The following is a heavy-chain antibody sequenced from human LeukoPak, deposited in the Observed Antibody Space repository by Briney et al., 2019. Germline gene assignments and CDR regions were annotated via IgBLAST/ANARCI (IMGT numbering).Heavy chain of an antibody. CDR2: FDPEDGEP. D-gene: IGHD1-1*01. Sequence: ASVKVSCKVSGYSLRELFTQWVRQAPGKGLEWMGGFDPEDGEPMYAQKFQGRVTMTEDTSTDTAYMELRSLRSEDTAVYYCATEKDELLDSWGQGTLVTVSS. CDR1: GYSLRELF. J-gene: IGHJ5*01. V-gene: IGHV1-24*01. CDR3: ATEKDELLDS.